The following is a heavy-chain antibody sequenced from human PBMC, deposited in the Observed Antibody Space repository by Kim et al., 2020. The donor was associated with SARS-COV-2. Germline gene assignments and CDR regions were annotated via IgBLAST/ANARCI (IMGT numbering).Heavy chain of an antibody. V-gene: IGHV3-11*06. CDR1: GFTFSDYY. J-gene: IGHJ2*01. D-gene: IGHD3-10*01. CDR2: ISSSSSYT. Sequence: GGSLRLSCAASGFTFSDYYMSWIRQAPGKGLEWVSYISSSSSYTNYADSVKGRFTISRDNAKNSLYLQMNSLRAEDTAVYYCARGPQHPGWYFDLWGRGTLVTVSS. CDR3: ARGPQHPGWYFDL.